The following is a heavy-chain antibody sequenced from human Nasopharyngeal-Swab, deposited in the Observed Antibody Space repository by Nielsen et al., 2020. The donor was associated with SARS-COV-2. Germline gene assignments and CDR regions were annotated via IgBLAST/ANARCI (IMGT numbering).Heavy chain of an antibody. V-gene: IGHV3-49*02. CDR2: IRSKAYGGTT. CDR3: TRELRYFDWSDYYYYYYMDV. D-gene: IGHD3-9*01. J-gene: IGHJ6*03. Sequence: WIRQPPGKGLEWVGFIRSKAYGGTTEYAASVKGRFTISRDDSKSIAYLQMNSLKTEDTAVYYCTRELRYFDWSDYYYYYYMDVWGKGTTVTVSS.